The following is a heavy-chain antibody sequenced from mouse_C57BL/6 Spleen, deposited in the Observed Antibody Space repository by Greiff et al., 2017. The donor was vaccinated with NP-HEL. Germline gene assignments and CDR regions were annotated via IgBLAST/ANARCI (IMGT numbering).Heavy chain of an antibody. CDR2: IRNKANGYTT. CDR3: AKSGGIQFAY. D-gene: IGHD1-1*02. CDR1: GFTFTDYY. Sequence: EVMLVESGGGLVQPGGSLSLSCAASGFTFTDYYMSWVRQPPGKALEWLGFIRNKANGYTTEYSASVKGRFTISRDNSQSILYLQMNALRAEDSATYYCAKSGGIQFAYWGQGTLVTVSA. J-gene: IGHJ3*01. V-gene: IGHV7-3*01.